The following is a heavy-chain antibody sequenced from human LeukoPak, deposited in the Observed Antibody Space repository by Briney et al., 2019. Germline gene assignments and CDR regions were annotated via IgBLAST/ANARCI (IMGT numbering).Heavy chain of an antibody. D-gene: IGHD1-14*01. J-gene: IGHJ4*02. CDR1: GFTVSSYE. CDR2: ISSSGSTI. V-gene: IGHV3-48*03. Sequence: GGSLRLSCAASGFTVSSYEMIWVRQAPGKGLEWVSYISSSGSTIYYADSVKGRFTISRDNAKNSLYLQMNSLRAEDTAVYYCARDLTSYFDYWGQGTLVTVSS. CDR3: ARDLTSYFDY.